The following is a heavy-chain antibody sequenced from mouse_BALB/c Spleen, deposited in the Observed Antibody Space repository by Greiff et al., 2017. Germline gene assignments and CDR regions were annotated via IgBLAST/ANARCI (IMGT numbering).Heavy chain of an antibody. CDR3: ARSGRQYYVDY. J-gene: IGHJ2*01. V-gene: IGHV5-17*02. CDR2: ISSGSSTI. D-gene: IGHD3-2*01. Sequence: EVQVVESGGGLVQPGGSRKLSCAASGFTFSSFGMHWVRQAPEKGLEWVAYISSGSSTIYYADTVKGRFTISRDNPKNTLFLQMTSLRSEDTAMYYCARSGRQYYVDYWGQGTTLTVSS. CDR1: GFTFSSFG.